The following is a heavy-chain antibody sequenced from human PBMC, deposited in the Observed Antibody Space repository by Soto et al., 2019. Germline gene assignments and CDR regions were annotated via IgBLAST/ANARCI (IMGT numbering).Heavy chain of an antibody. CDR2: RKEDGSEK. CDR3: VRVGRLGGY. CDR1: GFTLSSYR. V-gene: IGHV3-7*03. J-gene: IGHJ4*02. Sequence: EVQLVESGGGLVQPGGSLRLSCTASGFTLSSYRMSWVRQAPGKGLGWVANRKEDGSEKDYVDSVKGRFSISRDNARSSLYLQMNSLRSEDTAVYYCVRVGRLGGYWGQGTQVTVSS. D-gene: IGHD3-16*01.